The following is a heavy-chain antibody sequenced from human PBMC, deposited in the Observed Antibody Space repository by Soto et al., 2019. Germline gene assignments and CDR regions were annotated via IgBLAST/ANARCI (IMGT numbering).Heavy chain of an antibody. D-gene: IGHD1-1*01. CDR1: GDSVSANNAA. CDR3: VRQPIAKLALYGMDV. V-gene: IGHV6-1*01. CDR2: TYYRSKWNY. Sequence: PSQTLSLTCAISGDSVSANNAAWNWIRQSPSRGLEWLGRTYYRSKWNYDYAESVKSRLTITPDTSNNQFSLQLNSVTPEDAAVYYCVRQPIAKLALYGMDVWGQGTTVTISS. J-gene: IGHJ6*02.